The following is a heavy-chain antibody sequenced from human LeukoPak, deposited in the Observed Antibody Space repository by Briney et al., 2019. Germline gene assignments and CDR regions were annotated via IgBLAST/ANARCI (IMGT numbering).Heavy chain of an antibody. J-gene: IGHJ4*02. CDR1: GGSISSYY. D-gene: IGHD3-16*01. CDR3: ARDGAPGGLAYFDY. CDR2: VSYTGST. V-gene: IGHV4-59*01. Sequence: PSETLSLTCTVSGGSISSYYWSWIRHPPGKGLEWIGYVSYTGSTNYNPSLKSRVTISIDTSKTQFSLKINSVTAADTAVYYCARDGAPGGLAYFDYWGQGTLVTVSS.